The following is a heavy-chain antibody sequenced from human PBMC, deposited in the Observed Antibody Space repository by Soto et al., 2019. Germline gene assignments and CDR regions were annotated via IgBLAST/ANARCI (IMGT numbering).Heavy chain of an antibody. CDR1: GFTFSSYA. CDR2: ITGTGDST. CDR3: ATAPSSGYPAPFDY. J-gene: IGHJ4*02. Sequence: PGGSLRLSCAASGFTFSSYALSWVRQAPGKGLQWVSVITGTGDSTYYADSVKGRFTISRDNSKNTLYLQMNSLRAEDTAVYYCATAPSSGYPAPFDYWGQGTLVTVSS. V-gene: IGHV3-23*01. D-gene: IGHD6-19*01.